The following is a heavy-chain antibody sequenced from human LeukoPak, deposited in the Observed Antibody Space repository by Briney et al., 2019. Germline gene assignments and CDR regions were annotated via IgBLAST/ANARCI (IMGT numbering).Heavy chain of an antibody. V-gene: IGHV4-59*01. CDR2: IHSSGST. Sequence: TSETLPLTCTVSGFSITTYYWSWIRQSPGNGLEWIGLIHSSGSTTYNPSLKSRVTISVDTSKNQFSLHLSSVTAADTAVYYCARDIREVVESHYFDCWGQGTLVTVTS. J-gene: IGHJ4*02. D-gene: IGHD2-15*01. CDR1: GFSITTYY. CDR3: ARDIREVVESHYFDC.